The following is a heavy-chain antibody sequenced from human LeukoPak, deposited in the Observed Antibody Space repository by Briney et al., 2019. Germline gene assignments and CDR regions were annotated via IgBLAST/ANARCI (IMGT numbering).Heavy chain of an antibody. CDR2: ISGSGGNT. V-gene: IGHV3-23*01. CDR1: GFTFSSYA. J-gene: IGHJ4*02. D-gene: IGHD6-6*01. CDR3: AKDHGSSPDYFDY. Sequence: PGGSLRLSCAASGFTFSSYAMSWVRQAPGKGLEWVSAISGSGGNTYNADSVRGRFTISGDNSKNTLYLQMSSLGADHTAVYYCAKDHGSSPDYFDYWGQGTLVTVSS.